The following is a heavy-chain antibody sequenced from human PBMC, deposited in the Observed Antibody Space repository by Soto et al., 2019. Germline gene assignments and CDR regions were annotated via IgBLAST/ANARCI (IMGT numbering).Heavy chain of an antibody. CDR3: GRGRSGQIVVFY. J-gene: IGHJ4*02. CDR1: GYTFTGHY. D-gene: IGHD1-26*01. Sequence: GASVKVSCKASGYTFTGHYIHWVRQAPEQGPEWMGEIGPESGATRYAQRFQGRVPMTRDMSITKVYMELNNLSPDDTAVYYCGRGRSGQIVVFYWGQGTPVTVSS. CDR2: IGPESGAT. V-gene: IGHV1-2*02.